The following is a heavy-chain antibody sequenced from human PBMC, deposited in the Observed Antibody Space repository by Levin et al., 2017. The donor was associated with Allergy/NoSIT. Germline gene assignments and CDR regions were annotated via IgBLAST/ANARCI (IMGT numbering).Heavy chain of an antibody. Sequence: SCPTLVKPTETLTLTCSFSGFSLSPPGVGLAWIRQPPRKALEWLALIYWHGDERYSPSLQSRLTIIKDTSKDQVVLTMTDVDPVDTATYYCAHLMSTMTTGYFDFWGQGILVTVSS. CDR1: GFSLSPPGVG. V-gene: IGHV2-5*01. J-gene: IGHJ4*02. CDR2: IYWHGDE. CDR3: AHLMSTMTTGYFDF. D-gene: IGHD3-22*01.